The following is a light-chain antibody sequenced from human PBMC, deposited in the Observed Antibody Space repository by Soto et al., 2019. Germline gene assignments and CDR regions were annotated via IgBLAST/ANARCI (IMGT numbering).Light chain of an antibody. CDR3: QQSFSTLP. Sequence: DIQMTQSPSSLSASVGDRVAISCRASHHISRSLNWYQQNPGKAPKLLIYGASTLQSGVPSRFSGSGSGTDFTLTISSLQPEDFATYYCQQSFSTLPFGQGTKLEIK. J-gene: IGKJ2*01. CDR2: GAS. CDR1: HHISRS. V-gene: IGKV1-39*01.